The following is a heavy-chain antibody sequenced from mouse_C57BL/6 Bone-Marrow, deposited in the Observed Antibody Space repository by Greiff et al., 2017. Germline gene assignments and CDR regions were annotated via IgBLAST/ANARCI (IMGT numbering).Heavy chain of an antibody. V-gene: IGHV1-82*01. CDR1: GYAFSSSW. CDR2: IYPGDGDT. D-gene: IGHD1-1*01. CDR3: VSGVLRYYFDY. Sequence: QVQLQQSGPELVKPGASVKISCKASGYAFSSSWMNWVKQRPGKGLEWIGRIYPGDGDTNYNGKFTGKATLTADKSSSTAYMQLSSLTSEDSAVYFCVSGVLRYYFDYWGQGTTLTVSS. J-gene: IGHJ2*01.